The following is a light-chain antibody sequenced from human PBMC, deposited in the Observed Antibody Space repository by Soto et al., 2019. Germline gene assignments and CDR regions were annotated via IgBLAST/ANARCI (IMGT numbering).Light chain of an antibody. CDR2: EVV. J-gene: IGLJ1*01. Sequence: QSVLTQPPSATGSPGQSVTISCTGTKSDIGVYDFVSWYQHPPATAPRLIIYEVVQRPSGVPARFSGSKSGNTASLTVSGLQAADEADYFCKSYAGRNTYVFGSGTKVTVL. CDR1: KSDIGVYDF. CDR3: KSYAGRNTYV. V-gene: IGLV2-8*01.